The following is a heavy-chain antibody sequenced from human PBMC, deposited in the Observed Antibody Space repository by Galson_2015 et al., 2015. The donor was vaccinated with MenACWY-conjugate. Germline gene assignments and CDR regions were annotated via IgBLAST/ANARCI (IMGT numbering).Heavy chain of an antibody. V-gene: IGHV3-21*01. CDR3: ARDRQNYFDSSDYSFDY. Sequence: SLRLSCAASGFTFSTYRMNWVRQAPGKGLEWVSYISSTSDYIYYADSIKGRFTISRDNAKNSLCLQMNSLRAEDTAVYYCARDRQNYFDSSDYSFDYWGQGTLVTVSS. D-gene: IGHD3-22*01. CDR1: GFTFSTYR. J-gene: IGHJ4*02. CDR2: ISSTSDYI.